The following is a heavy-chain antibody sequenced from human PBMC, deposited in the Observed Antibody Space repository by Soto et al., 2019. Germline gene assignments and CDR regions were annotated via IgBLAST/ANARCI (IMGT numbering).Heavy chain of an antibody. CDR2: IKSKTNGGTT. CDR1: VFTFINAW. J-gene: IGHJ5*02. CDR3: ITDDPINRS. Sequence: GWSLRLSCASSVFTFINAWMSWVRQAPGKGLEWVGRIKSKTNGGTTDYAAPVIGRFTISRDDSKNTLYLQMNSLKTEDTAVYYCITDDPINRSWGQGTLVTVSS. V-gene: IGHV3-15*01.